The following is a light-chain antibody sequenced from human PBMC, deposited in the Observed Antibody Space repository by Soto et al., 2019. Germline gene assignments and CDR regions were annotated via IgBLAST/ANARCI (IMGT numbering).Light chain of an antibody. V-gene: IGLV2-14*01. Sequence: QSALTQPASVSGSPGQSITIYCTGTSSDVGGYNYVSWYQQHPGKAPKLMIYEVSNRPSGVSNRFSGSKSGDTASLTIFGLQAEDEADYYCSSRTSSTSYVFGTGTKLTVL. CDR1: SSDVGGYNY. CDR3: SSRTSSTSYV. CDR2: EVS. J-gene: IGLJ1*01.